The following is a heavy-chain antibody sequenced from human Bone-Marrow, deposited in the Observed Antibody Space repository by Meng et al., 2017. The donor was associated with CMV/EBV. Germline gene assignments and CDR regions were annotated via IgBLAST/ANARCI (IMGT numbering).Heavy chain of an antibody. D-gene: IGHD6-13*01. V-gene: IGHV1-69*02. CDR3: AAGHAEQLAAFAI. Sequence: SVKVSCKASGGTFSSYTISWVRQAPGQGLEWMGRIIPILGIANYAQKFQGRVTITADKSTSTAYMELSSLRSEDTAVYYCAAGHAEQLAAFAIWGQGTMVTVSS. CDR1: GGTFSSYT. CDR2: IIPILGIA. J-gene: IGHJ3*02.